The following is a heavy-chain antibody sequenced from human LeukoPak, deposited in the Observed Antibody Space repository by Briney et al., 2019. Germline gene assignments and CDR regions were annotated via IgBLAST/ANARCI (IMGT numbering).Heavy chain of an antibody. CDR3: ARGKYCTSTSCSYYFDY. Sequence: SETLSLTCTVSVGSISGYYWSWIRQPAGKGLEWIGRIYTSGSTSYNPSLKSRVTMLIDTSRNELSLTLTSVTVADTAVYYCARGKYCTSTSCSYYFDYWGKGTLVTVSS. CDR1: VGSISGYY. J-gene: IGHJ4*02. D-gene: IGHD2-2*01. CDR2: IYTSGST. V-gene: IGHV4-4*07.